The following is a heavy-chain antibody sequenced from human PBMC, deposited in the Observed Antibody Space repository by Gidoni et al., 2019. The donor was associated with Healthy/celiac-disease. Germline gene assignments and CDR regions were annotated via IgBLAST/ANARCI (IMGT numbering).Heavy chain of an antibody. J-gene: IGHJ4*02. Sequence: EVQLVESGGGLVQPGRSLRLSCAASGFTFDDYAMHLVRQAPGKGLEWVSGISWNSGSIGYADSVKGRFTISRDNAKNSLYLQMNSLRAEDTALYYCAKDQNYYGSGSYSFDYWGQGTLVTVSS. V-gene: IGHV3-9*01. D-gene: IGHD3-10*01. CDR2: ISWNSGSI. CDR1: GFTFDDYA. CDR3: AKDQNYYGSGSYSFDY.